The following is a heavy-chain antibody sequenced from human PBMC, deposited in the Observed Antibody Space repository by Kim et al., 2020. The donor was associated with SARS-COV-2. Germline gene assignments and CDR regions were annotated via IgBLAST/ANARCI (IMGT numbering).Heavy chain of an antibody. CDR3: ARDRSLAAAGTGFHY. CDR2: ISSSSSYI. V-gene: IGHV3-21*01. D-gene: IGHD6-13*01. J-gene: IGHJ4*01. Sequence: GGSLRLSCAASGFTFSSYSMNWVRQAPGKGLEWVSSISSSSSYIYYADSVKGRFTISRDNAKNSLYLQMNSLSAEHTALYYCARDRSLAAAGTGFHYWG. CDR1: GFTFSSYS.